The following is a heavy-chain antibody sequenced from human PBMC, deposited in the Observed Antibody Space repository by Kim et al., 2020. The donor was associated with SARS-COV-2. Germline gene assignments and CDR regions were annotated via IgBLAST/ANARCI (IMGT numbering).Heavy chain of an antibody. V-gene: IGHV3-7*01. CDR1: GFTFSSYW. J-gene: IGHJ2*01. CDR2: IKQDGSEK. D-gene: IGHD3-3*01. CDR3: ARDRDFWSGYYDYWYFDL. Sequence: GGSLRLSCAASGFTFSSYWMSWVRQAPGKGLEWVANIKQDGSEKYYVDSVKGRFTISRDNAKNSLYLQMNSLRAEDTAVYYCARDRDFWSGYYDYWYFDLWGRGTLVTVSS.